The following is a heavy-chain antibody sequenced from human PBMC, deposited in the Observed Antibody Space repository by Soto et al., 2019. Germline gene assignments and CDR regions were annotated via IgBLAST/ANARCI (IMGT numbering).Heavy chain of an antibody. V-gene: IGHV4-59*08. D-gene: IGHD3-10*01. CDR2: IYYSGST. J-gene: IGHJ4*02. CDR3: ARHNYGSGSTYFDY. CDR1: GGYISSYD. Sequence: SVTMCVTCTVAGGYISSYDWSWIRKPPGKGLEWIGYIYYSGSTNYNPSLKSRVTISVDTSKNQFSLKLNSMTAADTAVYYCARHNYGSGSTYFDYWGQGTLVTVSS.